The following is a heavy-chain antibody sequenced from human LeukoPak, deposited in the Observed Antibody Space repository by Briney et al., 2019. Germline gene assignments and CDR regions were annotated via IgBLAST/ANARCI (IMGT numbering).Heavy chain of an antibody. Sequence: PSETLSLTCAVYGGSFSGYYWSWIRQPPGKGPEWIGEINHSGSTNYNPSLKSRVTISVDTSKNQFSLKLSSVTAADTAVYYCASPIVAVKRGGRTDYWGQGTLVTVSS. J-gene: IGHJ4*02. V-gene: IGHV4-34*01. CDR3: ASPIVAVKRGGRTDY. CDR1: GGSFSGYY. CDR2: INHSGST. D-gene: IGHD2-21*01.